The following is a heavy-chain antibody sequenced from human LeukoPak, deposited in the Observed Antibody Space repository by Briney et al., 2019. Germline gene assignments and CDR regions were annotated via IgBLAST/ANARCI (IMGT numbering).Heavy chain of an antibody. CDR3: ARDPNGSGSY. V-gene: IGHV3-21*04. J-gene: IGHJ4*02. Sequence: GGSLRLSCTASGFTFGDYAMSWFRQAPGKGLEWVSSISSSSSYIYYAESVKGRFTISRDNAKNSLYLQMNSLRAEDTAVYYCARDPNGSGSYWGQGTLVTVSS. CDR2: ISSSSSYI. D-gene: IGHD3-10*01. CDR1: GFTFGDYA.